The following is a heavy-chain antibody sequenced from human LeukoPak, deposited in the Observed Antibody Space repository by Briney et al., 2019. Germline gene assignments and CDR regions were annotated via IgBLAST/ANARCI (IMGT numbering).Heavy chain of an antibody. J-gene: IGHJ6*02. CDR3: ARDGGRSSSWYKPYYGMDV. CDR1: GGSISSYY. D-gene: IGHD6-13*01. V-gene: IGHV4-59*01. CDR2: IYYSGST. Sequence: SETLSLTCTVSGGSISSYYWSWIRQPPGKGLEWLGYIYYSGSTNYNPSLKSRVTISVDTSKNQFSLKLSSVTAADTAVYYCARDGGRSSSWYKPYYGMDVWGQGTTVTVSS.